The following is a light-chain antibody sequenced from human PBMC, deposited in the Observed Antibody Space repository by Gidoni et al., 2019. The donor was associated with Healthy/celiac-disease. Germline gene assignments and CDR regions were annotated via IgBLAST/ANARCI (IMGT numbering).Light chain of an antibody. CDR1: QSISSW. CDR3: QQYNSDWT. V-gene: IGKV1-5*01. Sequence: DIQMTPSPSTLSASVGDRVTITCRASQSISSWLAWYQQKPGKAPKLLIYDAASVESGVPSRFSGSGSGTEFTLTISSLQPDDFATYYCQQYNSDWTFGQGTKVEIK. CDR2: DAA. J-gene: IGKJ1*01.